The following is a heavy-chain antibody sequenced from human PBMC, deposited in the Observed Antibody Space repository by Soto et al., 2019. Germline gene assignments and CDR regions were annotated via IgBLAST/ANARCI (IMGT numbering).Heavy chain of an antibody. CDR3: ARDTGNSFDY. CDR2: ISPHNGNT. V-gene: IGHV1-18*01. Sequence: HGQLVQCGGELKKPGASVKVSCNTSGYTFNTYFITWVRQAPGQGLEWMGWISPHNGNTNYAEKFQGRVTMTADTITKTAYMELRNLRIDDTAVYYCARDTGNSFDYWGQGTPVTVSS. J-gene: IGHJ4*02. CDR1: GYTFNTYF.